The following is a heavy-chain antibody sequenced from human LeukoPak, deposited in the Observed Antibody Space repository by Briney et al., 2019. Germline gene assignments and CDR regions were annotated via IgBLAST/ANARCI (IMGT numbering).Heavy chain of an antibody. Sequence: SVTVSCKASGGTVSSYAFSWVRQAPGQGFEWMGRMIPIFGTANYAQKFKRRVTINTDESTSTAYMQLSSLRSEDTAVYYCPKDGPRGYLTRFDPWGQGTLVTVSS. CDR1: GGTVSSYA. D-gene: IGHD5-12*01. CDR2: MIPIFGTA. V-gene: IGHV1-69*05. J-gene: IGHJ5*02. CDR3: PKDGPRGYLTRFDP.